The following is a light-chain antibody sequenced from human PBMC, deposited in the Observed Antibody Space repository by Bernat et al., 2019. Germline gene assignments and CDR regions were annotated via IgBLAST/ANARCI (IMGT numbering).Light chain of an antibody. CDR1: SSDIGSYNY. CDR2: AVA. Sequence: QSALTQPASVSGSPGQSITISCIGTSSDIGSYNYVSWYQQHPGKAPNLLIYAVANRPSGVSNRFSASKSGNTASLTISGLQAEDESDYYCSSYARSATCVFGTGTKVAVL. V-gene: IGLV2-14*03. CDR3: SSYARSATCV. J-gene: IGLJ1*01.